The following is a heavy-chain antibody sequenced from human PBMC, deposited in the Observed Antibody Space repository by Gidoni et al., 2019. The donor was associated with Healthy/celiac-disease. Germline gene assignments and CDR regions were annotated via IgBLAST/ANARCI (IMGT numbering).Heavy chain of an antibody. CDR3: AKDRVITFGGVIVPLFDY. CDR1: GFTFNRYG. CDR2: ISYDGSNK. J-gene: IGHJ4*02. Sequence: QVQLVESGVGVVQPGRSLRLSCAAPGFTFNRYGKHWVRQAPGQGLDLVAVISYDGSNKYYADSVKGRFTISRDNSKNTLYLQMNSLRAEDTAVYYCAKDRVITFGGVIVPLFDYWGQGTLVTVSS. V-gene: IGHV3-30*18. D-gene: IGHD3-16*02.